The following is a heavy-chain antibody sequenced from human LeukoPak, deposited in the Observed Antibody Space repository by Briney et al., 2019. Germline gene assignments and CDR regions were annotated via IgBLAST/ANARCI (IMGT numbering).Heavy chain of an antibody. CDR2: INHSGST. CDR3: ARGWGYGSGSYSLGYYYGMDV. J-gene: IGHJ6*04. CDR1: GGSFSGYY. D-gene: IGHD3-10*01. Sequence: PSETLSLTCAVYGGSFSGYYWSWIRQPPGKGLEWIGEINHSGSTNYNPSLKSRVTISVDTSKNQFSLKLSSVTAADTAVYYCARGWGYGSGSYSLGYYYGMDVWGKGTTVTVSS. V-gene: IGHV4-34*01.